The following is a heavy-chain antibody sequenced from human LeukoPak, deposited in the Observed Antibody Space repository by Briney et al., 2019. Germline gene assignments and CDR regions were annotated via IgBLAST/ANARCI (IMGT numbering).Heavy chain of an antibody. CDR2: INPNSGGT. Sequence: SVKVSCKASGYTFTGYYMHWVRQAPGQGLEWMGWINPNSGGTNYAQKFQGRVTMTRDTSISTAYMELSRLRSDDTAVYYCARGGLGSGSYSTFDYWGQGTLVTVSS. V-gene: IGHV1-2*02. D-gene: IGHD3-10*02. CDR3: ARGGLGSGSYSTFDY. CDR1: GYTFTGYY. J-gene: IGHJ4*02.